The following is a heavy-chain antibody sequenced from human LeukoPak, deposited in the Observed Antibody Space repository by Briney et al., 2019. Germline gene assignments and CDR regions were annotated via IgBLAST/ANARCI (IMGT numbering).Heavy chain of an antibody. Sequence: GGSLRLSCAASGFTFSSYSMNWVRQAPGKGLEWVSSISSSSYIYYADSVKGRFTISRDNAKNSLYLQMNSLRAEDTAVYYCAARGGGSSGYYWDYWGQGTLVTVSS. D-gene: IGHD3-22*01. CDR1: GFTFSSYS. CDR3: AARGGGSSGYYWDY. J-gene: IGHJ4*02. V-gene: IGHV3-21*01. CDR2: ISSSSYI.